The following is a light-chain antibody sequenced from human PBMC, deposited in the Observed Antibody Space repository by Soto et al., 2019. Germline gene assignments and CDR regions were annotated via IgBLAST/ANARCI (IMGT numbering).Light chain of an antibody. V-gene: IGKV3-15*01. CDR1: QSVSSD. CDR2: GAS. J-gene: IGKJ1*01. Sequence: ERVITQSPATPSVSPGERTTPSCRARQSVSSDLDWYHQKPGQGPRLLXYGASTSATGIPDRFSGSGSGTEFTLTINSLKYEDFAVYYCQQYNNWPRTFGQGTKVDI. CDR3: QQYNNWPRT.